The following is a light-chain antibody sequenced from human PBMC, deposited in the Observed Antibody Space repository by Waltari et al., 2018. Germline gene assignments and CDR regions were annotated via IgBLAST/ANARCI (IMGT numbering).Light chain of an antibody. J-gene: IGLJ2*01. V-gene: IGLV3-25*03. CDR3: QSADRSGTFAVI. Sequence: QQKPGQAPVLVIYKDKERPSGIPDRFSGSSSGTTVTLTITGVQAEDEADYYCQSADRSGTFAVIFGGGTTLIGL. CDR2: KDK.